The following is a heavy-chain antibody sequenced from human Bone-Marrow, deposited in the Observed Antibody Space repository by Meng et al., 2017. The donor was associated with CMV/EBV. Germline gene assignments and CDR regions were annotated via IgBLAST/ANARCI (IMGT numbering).Heavy chain of an antibody. CDR1: GYSISSGYY. CDR3: ARGLDYGDYLDY. D-gene: IGHD4-17*01. Sequence: GSLRLSCTVSGYSISSGYYWGWIRQPPGKGLEWIGSIYHSGSTYYNPSLKSRVTISVDTSKNQFSLKLSSVTAADTAVYYCARGLDYGDYLDYWGQGTLVTVSS. J-gene: IGHJ4*02. CDR2: IYHSGST. V-gene: IGHV4-38-2*02.